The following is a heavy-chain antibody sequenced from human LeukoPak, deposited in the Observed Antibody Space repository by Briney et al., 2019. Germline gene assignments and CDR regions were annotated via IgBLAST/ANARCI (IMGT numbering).Heavy chain of an antibody. J-gene: IGHJ4*02. CDR2: IYPGDSDT. V-gene: IGHV5-51*01. CDR1: GYNFARYW. Sequence: GESLKISCKGSGYNFARYWIGWVRQMPGKGREWMGIIYPGDSDTRYSPSFQGQVTISADKSINTAYLQWSSLKASDTAKYYCARWFYYLDYWGQGTLVTVSS. D-gene: IGHD3-22*01. CDR3: ARWFYYLDY.